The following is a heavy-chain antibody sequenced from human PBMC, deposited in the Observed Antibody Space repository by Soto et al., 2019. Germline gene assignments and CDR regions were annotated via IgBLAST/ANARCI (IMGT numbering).Heavy chain of an antibody. CDR3: ARETVVPAAIVYYYYYGMDV. CDR1: GFTFSSYS. Sequence: GVSLRLSCAASGFTFSSYSMNWVRQAPGKGLEWVSSISSSSSYIYYADSVKGRFTISRDNAKNSLYLQMNSLRAEDTAVYYWARETVVPAAIVYYYYYGMDVWGQGTTVTVSS. J-gene: IGHJ6*02. CDR2: ISSSSSYI. V-gene: IGHV3-21*01. D-gene: IGHD2-2*01.